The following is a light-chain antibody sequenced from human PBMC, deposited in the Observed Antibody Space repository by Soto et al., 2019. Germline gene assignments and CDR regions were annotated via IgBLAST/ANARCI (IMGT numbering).Light chain of an antibody. CDR1: SSDVGGYDF. J-gene: IGLJ3*02. CDR2: QVS. Sequence: QSALTQPASVSLSPGQSITISCTGTSSDVGGYDFVSWYQHHPGKAPRLIIYQVSNRPSGVSNRFSGSKSGNTASLTISGLQPEDEADYYCSSYISMIVRVFGGGTKVTVL. CDR3: SSYISMIVRV. V-gene: IGLV2-14*01.